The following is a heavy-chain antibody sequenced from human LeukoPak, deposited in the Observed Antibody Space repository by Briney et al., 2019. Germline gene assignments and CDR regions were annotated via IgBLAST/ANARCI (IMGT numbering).Heavy chain of an antibody. J-gene: IGHJ5*02. CDR2: IYYSGST. CDR3: ARRIAAAGTNWFDP. CDR1: GGSISSYY. D-gene: IGHD6-13*01. Sequence: SETLPLTCTVSGGSISSYYWSWIRQPPGKGLEWIGYIYYSGSTNYNPSLKSRVTISVDTSKNQFSLKLSSVTAADTAVYYCARRIAAAGTNWFDPWGQGTLVTVSS. V-gene: IGHV4-59*01.